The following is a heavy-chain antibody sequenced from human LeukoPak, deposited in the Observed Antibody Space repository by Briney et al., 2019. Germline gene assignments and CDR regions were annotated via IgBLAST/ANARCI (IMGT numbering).Heavy chain of an antibody. Sequence: SETLSLSCTVSGASISAFHWTWFRQPAGKGLEWIGLIYSSGSTLFNPSLKSRVAMSVDLTKNQLSLKLTSVTAADTAMYYCARKDGDYWGRGTLVTVSS. CDR3: ARKDGDY. V-gene: IGHV4-4*07. CDR2: IYSSGST. J-gene: IGHJ4*02. CDR1: GASISAFH.